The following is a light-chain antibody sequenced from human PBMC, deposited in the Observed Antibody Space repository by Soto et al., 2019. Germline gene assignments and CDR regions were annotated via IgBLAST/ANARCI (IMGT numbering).Light chain of an antibody. V-gene: IGKV1-8*01. CDR1: QGISSY. J-gene: IGKJ1*01. Sequence: AIRMTQSPSSLSASPGDRVTITCRASQGISSYLAWYQQKPGKAPKLLIYAASTLQSGVPSRFSGSGSGTDFTLTISCLQSEDFATYYCQQYYSYLTFGQGTKVEIK. CDR3: QQYYSYLT. CDR2: AAS.